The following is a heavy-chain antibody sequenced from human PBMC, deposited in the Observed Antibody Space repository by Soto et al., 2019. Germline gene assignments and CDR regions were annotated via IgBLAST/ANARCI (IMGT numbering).Heavy chain of an antibody. V-gene: IGHV1-69*13. CDR3: ARDILTGYYTPTEGYYYYGMDV. CDR2: IIPIFGTA. J-gene: IGHJ6*02. D-gene: IGHD3-9*01. Sequence: SVKVSCKAFGYTFTSYGISWVRQAPGQGLEWMGGIIPIFGTANYAQKFQGRVTITADESTSTAYMELSSLRSEDTAVYYCARDILTGYYTPTEGYYYYGMDVWGQGTTVTVSS. CDR1: GYTFTSYG.